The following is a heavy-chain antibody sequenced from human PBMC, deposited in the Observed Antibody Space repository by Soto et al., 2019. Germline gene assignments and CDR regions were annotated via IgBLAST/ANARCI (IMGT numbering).Heavy chain of an antibody. Sequence: ESGGVVVPPGESLRLSCAASGFTFDDYSMHWVRQAPGKGLEWVSLISWDGRSTYYADSVKGRFTVSRDNSKNSLYLQMNSLTTEDTAFYYCGKDGAITDYTYLDYWGQGALVTVSS. CDR3: GKDGAITDYTYLDY. CDR2: ISWDGRST. D-gene: IGHD1-26*01. CDR1: GFTFDDYS. J-gene: IGHJ4*02. V-gene: IGHV3-43*01.